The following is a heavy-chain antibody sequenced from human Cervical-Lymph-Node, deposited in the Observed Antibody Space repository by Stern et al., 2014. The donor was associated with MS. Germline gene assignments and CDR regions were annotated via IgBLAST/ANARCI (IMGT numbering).Heavy chain of an antibody. CDR3: ARDSHDYLNYYGLDV. D-gene: IGHD4-11*01. V-gene: IGHV3-33*01. CDR2: LWYEENKT. J-gene: IGHJ6*02. CDR1: GFTFSYYG. Sequence: QDQLVQSGGGVVQPGRSLRLACATSGFTFSYYGMARVRQGPGKGVEGVAPLWYEENKTYYTDSVKGRFTISRDTSKNTLYLQMDNLRAEDTAVYYCARDSHDYLNYYGLDVWGQGTTVTVS.